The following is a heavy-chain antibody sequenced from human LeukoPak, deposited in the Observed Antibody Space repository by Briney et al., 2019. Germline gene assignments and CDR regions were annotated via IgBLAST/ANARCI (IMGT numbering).Heavy chain of an antibody. Sequence: QTGGSLRLSCAASGFIFNNYGLVWVRQAPGKGLEWVSAISNDGGSTYYADSVKGRFTISRDNSKNTLYLQMNSLRAEDTAVYYCAKPSQRVGATVIDYWGQGTLVTVSS. D-gene: IGHD1-26*01. V-gene: IGHV3-23*01. CDR2: ISNDGGST. CDR1: GFIFNNYG. CDR3: AKPSQRVGATVIDY. J-gene: IGHJ4*02.